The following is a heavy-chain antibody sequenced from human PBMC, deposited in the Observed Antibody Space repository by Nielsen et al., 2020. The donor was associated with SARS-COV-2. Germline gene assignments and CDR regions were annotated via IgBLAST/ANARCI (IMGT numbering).Heavy chain of an antibody. CDR1: GNSVSSSSAA. CDR3: ARARGAYGDYYYYYYTDV. D-gene: IGHD4-17*01. V-gene: IGHV6-1*01. J-gene: IGHJ6*03. Sequence: SQTLSLTCAISGNSVSSSSAAWNWIRQSPSRGLEWLGRTYYRSKWYNDYAVSVTSRITINPDTSKNQFSLHLNSVTPEDTAVYYCARARGAYGDYYYYYYTDVWGKGTTVTVSS. CDR2: TYYRSKWYN.